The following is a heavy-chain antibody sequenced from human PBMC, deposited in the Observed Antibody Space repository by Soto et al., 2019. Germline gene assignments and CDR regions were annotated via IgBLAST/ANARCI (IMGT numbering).Heavy chain of an antibody. CDR3: AHRLSRDGYNSEEFDY. Sequence: SGPTLVNPTQTLTLTCTFSGFSLSTSGVGVGWIRQPPGKALEWLALIYWDDDKRYSPSLKSRLTITKDTSKNQVVLTMTNMDPVDKATYYCAHRLSRDGYNSEEFDYWGQGNLVTVSS. V-gene: IGHV2-5*02. CDR1: GFSLSTSGVG. J-gene: IGHJ4*02. CDR2: IYWDDDK. D-gene: IGHD1-1*01.